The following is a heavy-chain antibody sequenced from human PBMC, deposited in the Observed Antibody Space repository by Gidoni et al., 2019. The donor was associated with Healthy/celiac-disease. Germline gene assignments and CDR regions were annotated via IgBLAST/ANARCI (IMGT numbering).Heavy chain of an antibody. CDR3: ARDYWVYAPPGYFDL. V-gene: IGHV1-69*01. CDR2: IIPIFGTA. J-gene: IGHJ2*01. Sequence: QVQLVQSGADVKKHGSSVKVSCKASGGTFSRYAISWVRQAPGQGLEWMGGIIPIFGTANYAQKFQGRVTITADESTSTAYMELSSLRSEDTAVYYCARDYWVYAPPGYFDLWGRGTLVTVSS. CDR1: GGTFSRYA. D-gene: IGHD2-8*01.